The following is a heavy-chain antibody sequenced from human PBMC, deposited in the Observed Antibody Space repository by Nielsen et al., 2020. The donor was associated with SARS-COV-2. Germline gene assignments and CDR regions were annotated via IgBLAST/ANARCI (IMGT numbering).Heavy chain of an antibody. D-gene: IGHD3-22*01. Sequence: WIRQPPGKGLEWIGYIYYSGRTNYNPSLKSRVTISVDTSKNQFSLKLSSVTAADTAVYYCARVYYYDSSGYYPAPFFDYWGQGTLVTVSS. J-gene: IGHJ4*02. CDR2: IYYSGRT. V-gene: IGHV4-61*06. CDR3: ARVYYYDSSGYYPAPFFDY.